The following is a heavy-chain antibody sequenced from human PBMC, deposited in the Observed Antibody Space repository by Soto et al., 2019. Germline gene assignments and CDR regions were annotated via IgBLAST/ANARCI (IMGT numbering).Heavy chain of an antibody. V-gene: IGHV1-46*01. Sequence: QVQLVQSGAEVKKPGASVRISCRASGYSFTSTYVHWVRQAPGQGPEWMGVINPAGGITYYAQKFQGRLTITSDTSTDTVFMDLNDLTSEDTAVYFCALKVVTYYDNWGQGTLLTVSS. CDR2: INPAGGIT. CDR3: ALKVVTYYDN. J-gene: IGHJ4*02. CDR1: GYSFTSTY. D-gene: IGHD2-21*02.